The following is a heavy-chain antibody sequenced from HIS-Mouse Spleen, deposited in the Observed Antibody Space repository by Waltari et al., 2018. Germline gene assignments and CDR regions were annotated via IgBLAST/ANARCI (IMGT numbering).Heavy chain of an antibody. Sequence: EVQLVESGGGLVKPGGSLRLACAASGFTFSSYRLTWVRQAPGKGLEWVSSISSSSSYIYYADSVKGRFTISRDNAKNSLYLQMNSLRAEDTAVYYCASSGYSYGYFDYWGQGTLVTVSS. V-gene: IGHV3-21*01. CDR1: GFTFSSYR. D-gene: IGHD5-18*01. CDR2: ISSSSSYI. CDR3: ASSGYSYGYFDY. J-gene: IGHJ4*02.